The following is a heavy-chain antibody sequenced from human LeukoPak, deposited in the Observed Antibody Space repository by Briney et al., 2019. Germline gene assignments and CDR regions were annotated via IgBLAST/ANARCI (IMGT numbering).Heavy chain of an antibody. CDR2: IGTAGDP. V-gene: IGHV3-13*05. Sequence: GGSLRLSCAASGFTFSSYDMHWVRQATGRGLEWVSAIGTAGDPYYPGSVKGRFTISRENAKNSLYLQMNSLRAGDTAVYYCARSSPFGYCSSTSCDQGAFDNWGQGTLVTVSS. CDR1: GFTFSSYD. CDR3: ARSSPFGYCSSTSCDQGAFDN. D-gene: IGHD2-2*01. J-gene: IGHJ4*02.